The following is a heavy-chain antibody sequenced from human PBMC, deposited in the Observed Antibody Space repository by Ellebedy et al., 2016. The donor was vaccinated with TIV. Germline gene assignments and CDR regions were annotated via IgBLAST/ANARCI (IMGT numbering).Heavy chain of an antibody. CDR3: ARVDFHVLSGYYYAGPVGPSDI. J-gene: IGHJ3*02. CDR2: ISVSNGNT. V-gene: IGHV1-18*01. D-gene: IGHD3-22*01. CDR1: GYTFTSYG. Sequence: ASVKVSCKASGYTFTSYGISWVRQAPGQGLEWVGWISVSNGNTNYAQRLQGRVTMTRETSISTVYMELSRLRSGDTAVYYCARVDFHVLSGYYYAGPVGPSDIWGQGTLVTVSS.